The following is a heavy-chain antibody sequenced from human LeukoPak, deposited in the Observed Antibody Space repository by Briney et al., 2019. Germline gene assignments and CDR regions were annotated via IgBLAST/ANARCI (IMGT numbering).Heavy chain of an antibody. CDR2: ISGGGHST. V-gene: IGHV3-23*01. Sequence: GGSLRLSCAASGFTFSTCAMSWVRQAPGKGLEWVSTISGGGHSTDYADSVKGRFTISRDNYKNTLYLQMNSLRAEDTAVYYCARERYFDYWGQGTLVTVSS. CDR1: GFTFSTCA. J-gene: IGHJ4*02. CDR3: ARERYFDY.